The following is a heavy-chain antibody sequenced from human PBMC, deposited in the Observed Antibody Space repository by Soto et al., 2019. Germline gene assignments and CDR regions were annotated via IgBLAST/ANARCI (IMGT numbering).Heavy chain of an antibody. CDR1: GFTFSSYG. CDR3: ATDVSGYSSSWYEG. J-gene: IGHJ4*02. V-gene: IGHV3-30*03. Sequence: PGGSLRLSCAASGFTFSSYGMHWVRQAPGKGLEWVAVISYDGSNKYYADSVKGRFTISRDNSKNTLYLQMNSLRAEDTAVYYCATDVSGYSSSWYEGWGQGTLVTVSS. CDR2: ISYDGSNK. D-gene: IGHD6-13*01.